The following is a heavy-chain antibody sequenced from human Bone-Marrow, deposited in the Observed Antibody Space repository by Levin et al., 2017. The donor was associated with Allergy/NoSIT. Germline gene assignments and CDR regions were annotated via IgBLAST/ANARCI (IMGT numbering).Heavy chain of an antibody. J-gene: IGHJ4*02. CDR1: GFTFHDYY. V-gene: IGHV3-11*01. CDR3: ARGSDSTGFYYFDY. CDR2: ITHSGGTV. D-gene: IGHD6-13*01. Sequence: LSLTCAASGFTFHDYYMSWFRRAPGKGLEWLSYITHSGGTVYYADSVKGRFTISRDNTKNSLYLHMNSLTAEDTAVYYCARGSDSTGFYYFDYWGQGTLVTVSS.